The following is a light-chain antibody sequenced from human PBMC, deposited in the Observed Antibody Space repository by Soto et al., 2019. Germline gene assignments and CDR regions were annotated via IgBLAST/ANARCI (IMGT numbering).Light chain of an antibody. J-gene: IGKJ2*01. CDR1: QSVSSN. V-gene: IGKV3-15*01. CDR2: SAS. CDR3: HQYKNWPRGT. Sequence: EIVMTQSPATLSVSPGERATLSCRASQSVSSNLAWYQQKPGQAPRLLIHSASTRATGIPVRFSGFGSGTQFTLTISSLQSEDFAVYYCHQYKNWPRGTFGQGTKLEIK.